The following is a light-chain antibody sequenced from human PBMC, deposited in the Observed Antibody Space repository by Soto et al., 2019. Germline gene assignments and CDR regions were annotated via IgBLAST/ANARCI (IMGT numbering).Light chain of an antibody. J-gene: IGKJ5*01. CDR3: QHRSIWPVS. V-gene: IGKV3-11*01. CDR2: DAS. CDR1: QSISSY. Sequence: IVMTQCPATLSLSPGERATLSCRASQSISSYLAWYQQKPGQAPRLLIYDASNRATGIPARFSGSGSGTDFTLTISSLEPEDFAVYYCQHRSIWPVSFGQGTRLAI.